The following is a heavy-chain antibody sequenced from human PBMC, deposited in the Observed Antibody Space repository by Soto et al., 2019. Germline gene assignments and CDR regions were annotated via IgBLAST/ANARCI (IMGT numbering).Heavy chain of an antibody. V-gene: IGHV6-1*01. D-gene: IGHD1-7*01. CDR3: AGTTSHQWYYMDV. J-gene: IGHJ6*03. CDR1: GDSVSSNSAA. CDR2: TYYRSRWYN. Sequence: SQTLSLTCAISGDSVSSNSAAWNWIRLSPSRGLEWLARTYYRSRWYNDYAVFVRSRITVNPDTSKNQFSLQLTSVTPEYTAVYYCAGTTSHQWYYMDVWGKGTTVTVSS.